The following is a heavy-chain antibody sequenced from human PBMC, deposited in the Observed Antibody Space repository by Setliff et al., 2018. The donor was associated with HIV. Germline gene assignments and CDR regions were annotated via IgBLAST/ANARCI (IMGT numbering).Heavy chain of an antibody. CDR2: IYKSGST. D-gene: IGHD5-18*01. Sequence: SETLSLTCTVSGGSITASHWSWIRQPAGKGLEWIGYIYKSGSTNYKASLKNRVTISADTSKNQFSLKLRSVTAADTAVYYCGRLSDTAMASFDSWGQGTLVTVSS. V-gene: IGHV4-59*08. CDR1: GGSITASH. J-gene: IGHJ4*02. CDR3: GRLSDTAMASFDS.